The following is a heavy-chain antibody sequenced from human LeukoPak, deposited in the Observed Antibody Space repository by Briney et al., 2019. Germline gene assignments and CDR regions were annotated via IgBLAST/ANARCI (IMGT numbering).Heavy chain of an antibody. CDR3: ARRGGSYSHSDF. Sequence: ASVKVSCKASGYTFSSYGIIWVRQAPGQGLQWIVGVSPFNGNTDYAQKLQVRVTMTTDTSTTTAYMELRNLTSDDTAVYYCARRGGSYSHSDFWGQGTLVTV. CDR1: GYTFSSYG. CDR2: VSPFNGNT. D-gene: IGHD1-26*01. J-gene: IGHJ4*02. V-gene: IGHV1-18*01.